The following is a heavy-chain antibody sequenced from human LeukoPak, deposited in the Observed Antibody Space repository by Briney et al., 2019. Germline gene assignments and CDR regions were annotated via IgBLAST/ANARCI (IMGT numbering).Heavy chain of an antibody. CDR2: IYYSGST. D-gene: IGHD6-19*01. Sequence: SETLSLTCAVYGGSFSGYYWSWIRQPPGKGLEWIGYIYYSGSTNYNPSLKSRVTISVDTSKNQFSLKLSSVTAADTAVYYCARVYSSRFDYWGQGTLVTVSS. J-gene: IGHJ4*02. CDR1: GGSFSGYY. CDR3: ARVYSSRFDY. V-gene: IGHV4-59*01.